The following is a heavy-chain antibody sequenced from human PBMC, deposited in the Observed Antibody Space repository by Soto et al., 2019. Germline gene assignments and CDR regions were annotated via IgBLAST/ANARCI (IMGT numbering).Heavy chain of an antibody. Sequence: SETLSLTCAVYGGSFSGYYWSWIRQPPGKGLEWIGEINHSGSTNYNPSLKSRVTISVDTSKDQFSLKLSSVTAADTAVYYCARGITTYWGQGTLVTVSS. CDR1: GGSFSGYY. J-gene: IGHJ4*02. CDR2: INHSGST. D-gene: IGHD1-20*01. CDR3: ARGITTY. V-gene: IGHV4-34*01.